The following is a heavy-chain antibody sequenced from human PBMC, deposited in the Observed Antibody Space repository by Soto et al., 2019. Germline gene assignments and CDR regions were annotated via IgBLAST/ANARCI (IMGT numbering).Heavy chain of an antibody. D-gene: IGHD5-18*01. CDR3: ARGDTAMPMNYYYGMEV. V-gene: IGHV3-7*03. J-gene: IGHJ6*02. CDR2: IKQDGSEK. CDR1: GFTFSSYW. Sequence: EGSLRLSCAASGFTFSSYWMSWVRQAPGKGLEWVANIKQDGSEKYYVDSVKGRFTISRDNAKNSLYLQMNSLRAEDTAVYYCARGDTAMPMNYYYGMEVWGQGTTVTVSS.